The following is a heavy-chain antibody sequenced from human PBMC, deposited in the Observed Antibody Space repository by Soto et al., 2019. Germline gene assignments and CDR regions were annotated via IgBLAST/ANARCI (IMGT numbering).Heavy chain of an antibody. V-gene: IGHV1-46*01. Sequence: SVKVSCKASGYTFTSYYMHWVRQAPGQGLEWMGIINPSGGSTSYAQKFQGRVTMTRDTSTSTVYMELSSLRSEDTAVYYCARDLKEDGRSYWYFDLWGRGTLVTVS. CDR3: ARDLKEDGRSYWYFDL. J-gene: IGHJ2*01. D-gene: IGHD2-15*01. CDR2: INPSGGST. CDR1: GYTFTSYY.